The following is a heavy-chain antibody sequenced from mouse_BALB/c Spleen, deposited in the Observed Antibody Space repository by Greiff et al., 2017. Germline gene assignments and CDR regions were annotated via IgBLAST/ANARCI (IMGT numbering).Heavy chain of an antibody. V-gene: IGHV2-6-7*01. CDR3: ARESWGYVDYYAMDY. CDR1: GFSLTGYG. CDR2: IWGDGST. Sequence: QVQLKQSGPGLVAPSQSLSITCTVSGFSLTGYGVNWVRQPPGKGLEWLGMIWGDGSTDYNSALKSRLSISKDNSKSQVFLKMNSLQTDDTARYYCARESWGYVDYYAMDYWGQGTSVTVSS. D-gene: IGHD2-2*01. J-gene: IGHJ4*01.